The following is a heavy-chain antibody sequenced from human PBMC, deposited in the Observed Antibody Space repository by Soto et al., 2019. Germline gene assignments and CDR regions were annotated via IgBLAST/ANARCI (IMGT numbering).Heavy chain of an antibody. J-gene: IGHJ3*02. CDR2: ISWDGGST. D-gene: IGHD1-20*01. Sequence: PGGSLRLSCAASGFTFDDYTMHWVRQAPGKGLEWVSLISWDGGSTYYADSVKGRFTISRDNSKNSLYLQMNSLRTEDTALYYCAKSSGGDFDNLYAFDIWGQGTMVTVS. CDR1: GFTFDDYT. CDR3: AKSSGGDFDNLYAFDI. V-gene: IGHV3-43*01.